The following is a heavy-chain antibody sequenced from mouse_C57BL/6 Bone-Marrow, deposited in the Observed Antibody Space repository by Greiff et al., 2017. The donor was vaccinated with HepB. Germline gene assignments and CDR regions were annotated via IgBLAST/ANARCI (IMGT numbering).Heavy chain of an antibody. V-gene: IGHV1-26*01. J-gene: IGHJ4*01. Sequence: VQLQQSGPELVKPGASVKISCKASGYTFTDYYMNWVKQSHGKSLEWIGDINPNNGGTSYNQKLKGKATLTVEKSSSTAYMELRSLTSEDSAVDYCARSYDGYPYAMDYWGQGTSVTVSS. CDR3: ARSYDGYPYAMDY. D-gene: IGHD2-3*01. CDR2: INPNNGGT. CDR1: GYTFTDYY.